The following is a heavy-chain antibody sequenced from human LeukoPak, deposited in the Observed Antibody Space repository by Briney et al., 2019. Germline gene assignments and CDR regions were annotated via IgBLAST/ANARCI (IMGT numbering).Heavy chain of an antibody. CDR2: IKQDGSEK. J-gene: IGHJ4*02. CDR3: VRDGDTSGYTN. D-gene: IGHD3-22*01. CDR1: GFTFSSYW. V-gene: IGHV3-7*01. Sequence: GGSLRLSRAASGFTFSSYWMHWVRQAPGKGLEWVANIKQDGSEKYYVDSVKGRFTISRDNAKNSLYLQMNSLRAEDTAVYSCVRDGDTSGYTNWGQGTLVTVSS.